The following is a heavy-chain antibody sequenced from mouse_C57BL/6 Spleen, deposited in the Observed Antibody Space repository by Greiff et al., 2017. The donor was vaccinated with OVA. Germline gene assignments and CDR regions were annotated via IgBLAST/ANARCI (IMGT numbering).Heavy chain of an antibody. Sequence: QVQLQQSGAELVRPGTSVKVSCKASGYAFTNYLIEWVKQRPGQGLEWIGVINPGSGGTNYNEKFKGKATLTADKSSSTAYMQLSSLTSEDSAVYFSASGSSYGSGAMDYWGQGTSVTVSS. CDR3: ASGSSYGSGAMDY. CDR1: GYAFTNYL. J-gene: IGHJ4*01. CDR2: INPGSGGT. D-gene: IGHD1-1*01. V-gene: IGHV1-54*01.